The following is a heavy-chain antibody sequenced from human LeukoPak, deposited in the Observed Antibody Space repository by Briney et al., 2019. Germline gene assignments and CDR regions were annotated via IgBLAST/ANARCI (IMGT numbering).Heavy chain of an antibody. D-gene: IGHD6-19*01. CDR1: GGSISSYY. Sequence: SETLSLTCTVSGGSISSYYWSWIRQPPGKGLEWIGYIYYSGSTNYNPSLKSRVTISVDTSKNQFSLKLGSVTAADTAVYYCAREAVAGREQYFQHWGQGTLVTVSS. CDR3: AREAVAGREQYFQH. J-gene: IGHJ1*01. CDR2: IYYSGST. V-gene: IGHV4-59*01.